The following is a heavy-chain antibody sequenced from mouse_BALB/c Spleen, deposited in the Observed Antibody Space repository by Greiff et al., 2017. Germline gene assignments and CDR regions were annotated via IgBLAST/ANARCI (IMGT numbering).Heavy chain of an antibody. Sequence: EVKLMESGGGLVQPGGSLKLSCAASGFTFSSYGMSWVRQTPDKRLELVATINSNGGSTYYPDSVKGRFTISRDNAKNTLYLQMSSLKSEDTAMYYCAREGYDYDGGAMDYWGQGTSVTDSS. CDR2: INSNGGST. V-gene: IGHV5-6-3*01. J-gene: IGHJ4*01. CDR3: AREGYDYDGGAMDY. D-gene: IGHD2-4*01. CDR1: GFTFSSYG.